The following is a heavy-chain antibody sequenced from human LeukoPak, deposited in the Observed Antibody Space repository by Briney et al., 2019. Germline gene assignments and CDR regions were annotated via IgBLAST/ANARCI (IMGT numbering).Heavy chain of an antibody. CDR3: ARKIFGVVIIDDQ. CDR1: GGTFSSYG. J-gene: IGHJ5*02. CDR2: ISAYNGNT. Sequence: GSSVKVSCKASGGTFSSYGISWVRQAPGQGLEWMGWISAYNGNTKYAQKLQGRVTMTTDTSTSTAYMELRSLRSDDTAVYYCARKIFGVVIIDDQWGQGTLVTVSS. D-gene: IGHD3-3*01. V-gene: IGHV1-18*01.